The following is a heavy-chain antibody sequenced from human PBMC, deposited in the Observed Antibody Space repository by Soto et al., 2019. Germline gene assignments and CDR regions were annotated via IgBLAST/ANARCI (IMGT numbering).Heavy chain of an antibody. CDR3: ARSVFP. Sequence: QVQLQESGPGLVKPSQTLSLTCTVSGGSISSGGYYWNWIRQHPGKGLEWIGYIYYIGSTYYNPSLKSRVNTSQDTYKNQLSLKLSSVTAADTAGYYCARSVFPWGQGTLVTVSS. CDR1: GGSISSGGYY. J-gene: IGHJ5*02. V-gene: IGHV4-31*03. CDR2: IYYIGST.